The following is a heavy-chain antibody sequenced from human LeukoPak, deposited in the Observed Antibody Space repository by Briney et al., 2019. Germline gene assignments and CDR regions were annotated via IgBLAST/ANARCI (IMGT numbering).Heavy chain of an antibody. V-gene: IGHV3-23*01. CDR1: VYSFSIYA. D-gene: IGHD3-10*01. Sequence: PGGSLRISCASSVYSFSIYAMSWVRQASGKGLEWVSGMSVSGGSTYYGDSVEGRLTISRDNSKNTLYLQMNSLRAEDTAVYYCAKGAMIRGVTLYDDWGQGTLVTVSS. CDR2: MSVSGGST. J-gene: IGHJ4*02. CDR3: AKGAMIRGVTLYDD.